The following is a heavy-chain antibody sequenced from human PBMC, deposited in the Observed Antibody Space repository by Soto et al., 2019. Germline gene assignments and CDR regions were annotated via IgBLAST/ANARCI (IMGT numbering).Heavy chain of an antibody. CDR2: IKQDGSEK. J-gene: IGHJ6*02. Sequence: PGGSLRLSCAASGLTFSSYWMSWVRQASGKGLGWVANIKQDGSEKYFVDSVKGRFTISRNNAKNSLYLQMNSLRAEDTAVYYCARGRIAAAGYYYYYGMDVWGQGTTVTVSS. D-gene: IGHD6-13*01. CDR1: GLTFSSYW. CDR3: ARGRIAAAGYYYYYGMDV. V-gene: IGHV3-7*01.